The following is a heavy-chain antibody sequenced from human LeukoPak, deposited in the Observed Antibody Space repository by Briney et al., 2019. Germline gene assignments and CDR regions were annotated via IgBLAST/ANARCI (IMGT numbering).Heavy chain of an antibody. V-gene: IGHV3-23*01. J-gene: IGHJ4*02. Sequence: QRWGSLRLSCAASGFTFSSYAMSWVRQAPGKGLEWVSAISGSGGSTYYADSVKGRFTISRDNSKDTLFLQMHSLRPGDTAVYYCVREDTPATANYWGQGTLVTISS. CDR2: ISGSGGST. CDR3: VREDTPATANY. D-gene: IGHD2-21*02. CDR1: GFTFSSYA.